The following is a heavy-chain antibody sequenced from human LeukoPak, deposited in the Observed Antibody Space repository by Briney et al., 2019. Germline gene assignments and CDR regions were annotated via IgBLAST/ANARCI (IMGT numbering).Heavy chain of an antibody. CDR2: IYYSGST. J-gene: IGHJ6*02. D-gene: IGHD3-10*01. CDR3: ARGYGSGIYYYYYYGVDV. V-gene: IGHV4-59*01. CDR1: GDSISTYY. Sequence: SETLSLTCTVSGDSISTYYWSWIRQPPGKGLEWIGYIYYSGSTNYNPSLKSRVTISLDTSKNQFSLRLSSVTAADTAVYYCARGYGSGIYYYYYYGVDVWGQGTTVTVSS.